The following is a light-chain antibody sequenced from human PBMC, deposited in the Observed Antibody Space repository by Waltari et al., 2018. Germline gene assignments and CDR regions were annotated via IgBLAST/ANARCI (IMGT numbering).Light chain of an antibody. J-gene: IGKJ4*01. V-gene: IGKV1-33*01. Sequence: DMQMTQSPSPLSAFVGDRVTLTCQASQDINNYLHWYQQKPGKAPKLLIYGASKLETGVPARFSGRGYGTHFSFTISSLQPEDIATYYCQQSDTLPLTFGGGTKVEI. CDR2: GAS. CDR3: QQSDTLPLT. CDR1: QDINNY.